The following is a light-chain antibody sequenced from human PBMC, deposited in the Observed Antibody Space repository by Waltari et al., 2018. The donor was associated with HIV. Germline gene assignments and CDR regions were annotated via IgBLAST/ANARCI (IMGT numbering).Light chain of an antibody. V-gene: IGKV3-20*01. Sequence: EIVLTQSPGTLSLSPGERATLSCRASQSVSSSYLAWYQHKPGQAPRLLIHVASSRATGIPDRFSGSVSGTDFTLTISRLEPEDFAVYYCQQYGSSFTFGQGTRLEIK. CDR1: QSVSSSY. CDR2: VAS. CDR3: QQYGSSFT. J-gene: IGKJ5*01.